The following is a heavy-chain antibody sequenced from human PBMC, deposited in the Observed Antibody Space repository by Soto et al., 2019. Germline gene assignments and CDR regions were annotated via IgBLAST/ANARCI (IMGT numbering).Heavy chain of an antibody. J-gene: IGHJ4*02. V-gene: IGHV1-24*01. CDR2: FDPEDGET. CDR3: ATSARPPYSFDY. CDR1: GYTLTELS. D-gene: IGHD3-10*01. Sequence: ASVKVSCKVSGYTLTELSMHWVRQAPGKGLEWMGGFDPEDGETIYAQKFQGRVTMTEDTSTDTAYMELSSLRSEDTAVYYCATSARPPYSFDYWGQGTLVTVSS.